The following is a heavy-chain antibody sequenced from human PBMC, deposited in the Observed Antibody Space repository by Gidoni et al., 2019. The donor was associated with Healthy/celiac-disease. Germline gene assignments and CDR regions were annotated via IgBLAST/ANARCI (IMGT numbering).Heavy chain of an antibody. CDR1: GGSLSGYY. Sequence: QVQLQQWGAGLLKPSETLSLTCAVYGGSLSGYYWSWIRQPPGKGLEWIGEINHSGSTNYNPSLKSRVTISVDTSKNQFSLKLSSVTAADTAVYYCARGPRRLVPAALDYWGQGTLVTVSS. D-gene: IGHD2-2*01. J-gene: IGHJ4*02. CDR2: INHSGST. V-gene: IGHV4-34*01. CDR3: ARGPRRLVPAALDY.